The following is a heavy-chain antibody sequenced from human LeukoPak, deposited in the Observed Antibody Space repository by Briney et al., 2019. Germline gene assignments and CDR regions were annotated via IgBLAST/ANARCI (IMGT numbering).Heavy chain of an antibody. Sequence: GASVKVSCKASGYTFISYYMHWVRQARGQGLEWMGIINPSGGSTSYAQKFQGRVTMTRDMSTSTVYMELSSLRSEDTAVYYCARKSIVGANWFDYWGQGTLVTVSS. J-gene: IGHJ4*02. V-gene: IGHV1-46*01. CDR3: ARKSIVGANWFDY. D-gene: IGHD1-26*01. CDR2: INPSGGST. CDR1: GYTFISYY.